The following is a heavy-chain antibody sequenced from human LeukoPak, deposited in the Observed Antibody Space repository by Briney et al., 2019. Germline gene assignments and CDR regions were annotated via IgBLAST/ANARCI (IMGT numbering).Heavy chain of an antibody. Sequence: GGSLRLSYAASGFTFSNAWMAWVRQAPGKGLEWVGRIRSKNDGGTIGYAAPVKDRFTISRDDSKNTLYLQMNSLEIEDTAVYFCTTDRTMKGYWGQGTLVTVS. D-gene: IGHD3-22*01. CDR2: IRSKNDGGTI. CDR1: GFTFSNAW. V-gene: IGHV3-15*01. CDR3: TTDRTMKGY. J-gene: IGHJ4*02.